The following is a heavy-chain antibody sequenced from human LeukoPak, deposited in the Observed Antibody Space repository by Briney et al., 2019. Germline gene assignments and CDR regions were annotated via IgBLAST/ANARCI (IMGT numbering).Heavy chain of an antibody. CDR3: AKARDNYGTYYFDY. J-gene: IGHJ4*02. CDR1: GFTFSNYW. D-gene: IGHD4-17*01. V-gene: IGHV3-74*01. Sequence: SGGSLRLSCAASGFTFSNYWMHWVRQAPGKGLVWVSRINSDGSTTNYADSVKGRFTISRDNAKNTLFLQMNSLRAEDTAVYYCAKARDNYGTYYFDYWGQGTLVTVSS. CDR2: INSDGSTT.